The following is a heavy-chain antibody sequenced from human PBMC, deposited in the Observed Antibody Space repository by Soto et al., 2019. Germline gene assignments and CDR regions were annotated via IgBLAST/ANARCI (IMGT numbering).Heavy chain of an antibody. V-gene: IGHV1-24*01. D-gene: IGHD3-22*01. CDR3: ATDSRGFYYDSSGYGQNYYYYYGMDV. CDR2: FDPEDGET. Sequence: ASVKVSCKVSGYTLTELSMHWVRQAPGKGLEWMGGFDPEDGETIYAQKFQGRVTMTEDTSTDTAYMELSSLRSEDTAVYYCATDSRGFYYDSSGYGQNYYYYYGMDVWGQGTTVTVSS. J-gene: IGHJ6*02. CDR1: GYTLTELS.